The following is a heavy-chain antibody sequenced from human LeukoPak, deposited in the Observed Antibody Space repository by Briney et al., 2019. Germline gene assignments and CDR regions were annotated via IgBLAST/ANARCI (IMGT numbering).Heavy chain of an antibody. V-gene: IGHV1-18*01. CDR3: ARVVRELHLLDY. Sequence: ASVKVSCKASGYTLTSYGISWVRQAPGQGLEWMGWISAYNGSTNYARKLQGRVTMTTDTSTSTAYMELRSLRSDDTAVYYCARVVRELHLLDYWGQGTLVTVSS. CDR1: GYTLTSYG. J-gene: IGHJ4*02. D-gene: IGHD3-10*01. CDR2: ISAYNGST.